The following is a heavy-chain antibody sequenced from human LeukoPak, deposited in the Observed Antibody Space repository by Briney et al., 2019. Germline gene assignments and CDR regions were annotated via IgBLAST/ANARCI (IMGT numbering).Heavy chain of an antibody. CDR2: INPNSGGT. CDR3: ARDYSVRDYGGRTGAFDI. CDR1: GYTFTGYY. Sequence: ASVKVSCKASGYTFTGYYMHWVRQAPGQGLEWMGWINPNSGGTNYAQKFQGRVTMTRDASISTAYMELSRLRSDDTAVYYCARDYSVRDYGGRTGAFDIWGQGTMVTVSS. V-gene: IGHV1-2*02. D-gene: IGHD4-23*01. J-gene: IGHJ3*02.